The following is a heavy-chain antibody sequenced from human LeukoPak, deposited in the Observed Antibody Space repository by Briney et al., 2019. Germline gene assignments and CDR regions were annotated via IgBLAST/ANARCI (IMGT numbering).Heavy chain of an antibody. Sequence: ASVKVSCKASGYTFTSYYMHWVRQAPGQGLEWMGLINPSGGTTRYAQKFQGRVTMTRDLSTSTDYMELSSLRSDDTAVYYCATRGDSSGYYYGSIDYWGQGTLVTVSS. CDR1: GYTFTSYY. CDR3: ATRGDSSGYYYGSIDY. D-gene: IGHD3-22*01. V-gene: IGHV1-46*03. J-gene: IGHJ4*02. CDR2: INPSGGTT.